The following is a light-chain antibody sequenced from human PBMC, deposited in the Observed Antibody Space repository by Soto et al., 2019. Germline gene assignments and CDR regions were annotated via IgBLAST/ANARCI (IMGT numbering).Light chain of an antibody. J-gene: IGKJ5*01. Sequence: EIVLTQSPATLSLSPGERATLSCRASQSVSSYLAWYQQKPGQAPRLLIYDASSLESGVPSRFSGSGSGTDFTLTISSLQPEDFATYYCQQFNSYPLITFGQGTRLEIK. V-gene: IGKV3-11*01. CDR2: DAS. CDR3: QQFNSYPLIT. CDR1: QSVSSY.